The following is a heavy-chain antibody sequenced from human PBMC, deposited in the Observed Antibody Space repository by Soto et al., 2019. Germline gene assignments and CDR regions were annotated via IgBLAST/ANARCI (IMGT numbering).Heavy chain of an antibody. Sequence: EVQLVESGGGLVQPGGSLRLSCAASGFTFSSYSMNWVRQAPGKGLEWVSYISSSSSYTNYADSVKGRFTISRDNAKNSLYLQMNSLRAEDTAVHYCARAVPASGWFDPWGQGTLVTVSS. CDR1: GFTFSSYS. CDR2: ISSSSSYT. CDR3: ARAVPASGWFDP. J-gene: IGHJ5*02. D-gene: IGHD2-2*01. V-gene: IGHV3-48*04.